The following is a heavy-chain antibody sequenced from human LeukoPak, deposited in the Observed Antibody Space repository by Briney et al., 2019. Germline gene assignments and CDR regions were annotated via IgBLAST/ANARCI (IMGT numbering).Heavy chain of an antibody. J-gene: IGHJ4*02. CDR2: FDPEDGET. CDR1: GYTLTELS. D-gene: IGHD3-22*01. CDR3: AREESYDSSGYYPFDY. Sequence: ASVTVSCTVSGYTLTELSMHWVRQAPGKGLEWMGGFDPEDGETIYAQKFQGRVTMTEDTSTDTAYMELSSLRSEDTAVYYCAREESYDSSGYYPFDYWGQGTLVTVSS. V-gene: IGHV1-24*01.